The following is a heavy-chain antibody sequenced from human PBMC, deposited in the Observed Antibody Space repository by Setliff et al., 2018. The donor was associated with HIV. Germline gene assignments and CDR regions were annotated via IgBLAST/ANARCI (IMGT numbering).Heavy chain of an antibody. V-gene: IGHV1-3*01. Sequence: ASVKVSCKASGFTFTRYYMHWVRQAPGQRPEWMARINAGNGNREYSPKFQGRVTITADTSASTMYMELSSLRSEDTAVYYCARVGNNRLQFFDHWGQGTLVTVSS. CDR3: ARVGNNRLQFFDH. J-gene: IGHJ4*02. D-gene: IGHD5-12*01. CDR2: INAGNGNR. CDR1: GFTFTRYY.